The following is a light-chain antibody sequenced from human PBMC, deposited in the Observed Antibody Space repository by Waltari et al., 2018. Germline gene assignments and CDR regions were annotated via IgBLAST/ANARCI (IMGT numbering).Light chain of an antibody. CDR1: SSDGGSYNL. CDR2: EGS. V-gene: IGLV2-23*01. Sequence: QSDLTQPASVSGSPGQSITISCTGTSSDGGSYNLVSWYQQHPGKAPKLMIYEGSKRHSGFVNRFSGSKSGTTASLTISWLQAEDEAYYYCCSYAGSSTLYVFGTGTKVTVL. J-gene: IGLJ1*01. CDR3: CSYAGSSTLYV.